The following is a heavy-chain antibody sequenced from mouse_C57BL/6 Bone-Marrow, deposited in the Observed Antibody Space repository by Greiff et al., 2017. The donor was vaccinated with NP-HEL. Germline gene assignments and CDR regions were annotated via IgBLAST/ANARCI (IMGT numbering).Heavy chain of an antibody. CDR2: INPNNGGT. CDR1: GYTFTDYN. Sequence: EVQLQQSGPELVKPGASVKIPCKASGYTFTDYNMDWVKQSHGKSLEWIGDINPNNGGTIYNQKFKGKATLTVDKSSSTAYMELRSLTSEDTAVYYCARHYYGSSWFAYWGQGTLVTVSA. V-gene: IGHV1-18*01. D-gene: IGHD1-1*01. CDR3: ARHYYGSSWFAY. J-gene: IGHJ3*01.